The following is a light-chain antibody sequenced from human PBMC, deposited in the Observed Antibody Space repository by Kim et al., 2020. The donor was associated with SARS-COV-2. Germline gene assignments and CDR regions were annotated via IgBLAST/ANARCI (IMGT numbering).Light chain of an antibody. CDR2: HDN. CDR1: NLGDTY. Sequence: SVAPGQTATITCSGDNLGDTYVCWYQQKPGQSPVVVIYHDNKRPSGIPERISGSNSGNTATLTISGTQSVDEADYYCQAWDSTTVIFGGGTQLTVL. CDR3: QAWDSTTVI. J-gene: IGLJ2*01. V-gene: IGLV3-1*01.